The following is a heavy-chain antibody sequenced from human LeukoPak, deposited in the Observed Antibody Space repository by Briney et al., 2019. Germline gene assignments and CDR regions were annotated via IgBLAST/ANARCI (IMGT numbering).Heavy chain of an antibody. Sequence: GGSLRLSCAASGFTFSSYGMHWVRQAPGKGLEWVSVISTDGSTAYYADSVQGRFTISRDNAKNSLYLQMNSLRAEDTALYYCAKDLAVVAATYGMDVWGQGTTVTVSS. J-gene: IGHJ6*02. CDR3: AKDLAVVAATYGMDV. V-gene: IGHV3-30*18. CDR2: ISTDGSTA. CDR1: GFTFSSYG. D-gene: IGHD2-15*01.